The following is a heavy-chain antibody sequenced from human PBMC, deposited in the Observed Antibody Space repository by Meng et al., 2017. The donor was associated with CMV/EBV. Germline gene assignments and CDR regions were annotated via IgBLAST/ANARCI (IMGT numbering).Heavy chain of an antibody. J-gene: IGHJ5*02. Sequence: LSCTVSGGSISSYYWSWIRQPPGKGLEWIGYIYYSGSTNYNPSLKSRVTISVDTSKNQFSLKLSSVTAADTAVYYCAREYNFWSGKGWFDPWGQGTLVTVSS. V-gene: IGHV4-59*01. D-gene: IGHD3-3*01. CDR1: GGSISSYY. CDR2: IYYSGST. CDR3: AREYNFWSGKGWFDP.